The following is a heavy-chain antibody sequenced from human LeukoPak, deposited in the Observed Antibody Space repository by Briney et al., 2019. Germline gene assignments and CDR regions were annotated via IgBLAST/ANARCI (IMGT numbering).Heavy chain of an antibody. CDR1: GGSISSSSYY. Sequence: SETLSLTCTVSGGSISSSSYYWGWIRQPPGKGLEWIGSIYYSGSTYYNPPLKSRVTISVDTSKNQFSLKLSSVTAADTAVYYCARGDRWWDYWGQGTLVTVSS. CDR2: IYYSGST. J-gene: IGHJ4*02. D-gene: IGHD2-15*01. CDR3: ARGDRWWDY. V-gene: IGHV4-39*07.